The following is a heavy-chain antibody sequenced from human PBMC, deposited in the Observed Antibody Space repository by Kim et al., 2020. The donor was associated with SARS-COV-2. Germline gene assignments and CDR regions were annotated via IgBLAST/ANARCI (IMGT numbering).Heavy chain of an antibody. V-gene: IGHV1-46*01. Sequence: ASVKVSCKASGYTFTSYYMHWVRQAPGQGLEWMGIINPSGGSTSYAQKFQGRVTMTRDTSTSTVYMELSSLRSEDTAVYYCARDSIGREITGTTPYYYYYYMDVWGKGTTGTVSS. CDR3: ARDSIGREITGTTPYYYYYYMDV. CDR1: GYTFTSYY. J-gene: IGHJ6*03. D-gene: IGHD1-1*01. CDR2: INPSGGST.